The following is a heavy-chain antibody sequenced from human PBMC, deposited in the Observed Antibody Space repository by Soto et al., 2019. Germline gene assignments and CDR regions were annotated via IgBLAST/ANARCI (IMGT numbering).Heavy chain of an antibody. D-gene: IGHD6-13*01. CDR3: AGVNGYGSSWYRAFDY. CDR2: INHSGST. CDR1: GGSFSGYY. J-gene: IGHJ4*02. Sequence: SETLSLTCAVYGGSFSGYYWSWIRQPPGKGLEWIGEINHSGSTNYNPSLKIGVTIKVETSKTLFSLKLSSVTAADTAVYDCAGVNGYGSSWYRAFDYWGQGTLVTVSS. V-gene: IGHV4-34*01.